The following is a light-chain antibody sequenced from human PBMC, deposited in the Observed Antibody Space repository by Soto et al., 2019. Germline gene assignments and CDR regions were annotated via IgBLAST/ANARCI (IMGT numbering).Light chain of an antibody. CDR1: QSVGSSY. V-gene: IGKV3D-20*02. CDR3: QQRSNWPRFT. J-gene: IGKJ3*01. Sequence: EIVLTQSPGTLSLSPGERATLSCRASQSVGSSYLAWYQQKPGQAPRLLIYAASSRATGVPERFSGSGSGTDFTLTISRLEPEDFAVYYCQQRSNWPRFTFGPGTKVDIK. CDR2: AAS.